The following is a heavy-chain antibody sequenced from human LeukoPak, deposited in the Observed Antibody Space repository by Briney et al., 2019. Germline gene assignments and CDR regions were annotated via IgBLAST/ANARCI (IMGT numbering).Heavy chain of an antibody. J-gene: IGHJ4*02. CDR2: INPNSGGT. CDR1: GYTFTGYY. V-gene: IGHV1-2*06. D-gene: IGHD6-6*01. Sequence: ASVKVSCKASGYTFTGYYMHWVRQAPGQGLEWMGRINPNSGGTNHAQKFQGRVTTTRDTSISTAYMELSRLRSDDTAVYYCARVSFYSSSSSYWGQGTLVTVSS. CDR3: ARVSFYSSSSSY.